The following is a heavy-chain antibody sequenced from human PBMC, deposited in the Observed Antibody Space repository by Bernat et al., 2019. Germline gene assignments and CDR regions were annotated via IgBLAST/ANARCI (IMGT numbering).Heavy chain of an antibody. CDR2: TWYDGCNT. CDR1: GFTFSTYG. Sequence: QVQLVESGGGVVQPGRSLRLSCVASGFTFSTYGMHWVRQAPGKGLEWVALTWYDGCNTYYAESMKGRFTISRDNSKNTLYLQMISLRAEDTAVYYCARAWTHANFYYGMDVWGQGTTVTVSS. CDR3: ARAWTHANFYYGMDV. D-gene: IGHD1-1*01. V-gene: IGHV3-33*01. J-gene: IGHJ6*02.